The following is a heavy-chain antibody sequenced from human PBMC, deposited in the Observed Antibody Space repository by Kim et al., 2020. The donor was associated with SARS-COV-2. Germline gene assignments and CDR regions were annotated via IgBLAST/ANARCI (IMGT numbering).Heavy chain of an antibody. V-gene: IGHV3-48*04. CDR3: VRGTAGVGYYYYGMDV. CDR1: GFSFGKYS. CDR2: ISIGSSPI. J-gene: IGHJ6*02. D-gene: IGHD6-13*01. Sequence: GGSLRLSCAASGFSFGKYSMNWVRQAPGKGLEWVSYISIGSSPIYHGDSVKSRFTISRDDAKNSLYLQMNSLRAEGSAVYYCVRGTAGVGYYYYGMDVWGQGTAVTVSS.